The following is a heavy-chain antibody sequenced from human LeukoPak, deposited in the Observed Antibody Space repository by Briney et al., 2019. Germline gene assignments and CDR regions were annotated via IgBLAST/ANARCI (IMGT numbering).Heavy chain of an antibody. J-gene: IGHJ4*02. CDR1: GFTFSSNG. D-gene: IGHD3-22*01. Sequence: PGGSLRLSCAASGFTFSSNGMSWVRKAPGKGLEWVSSISGSGDKTYYADSVKGRLTISRDNSKSTMYLQMNSLRAEDTAVYHCAKTNGYYDLWGQGTLVIVSS. CDR2: ISGSGDKT. V-gene: IGHV3-23*01. CDR3: AKTNGYYDL.